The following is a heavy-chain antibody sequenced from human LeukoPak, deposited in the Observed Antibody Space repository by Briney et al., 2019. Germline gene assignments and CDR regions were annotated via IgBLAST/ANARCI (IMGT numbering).Heavy chain of an antibody. D-gene: IGHD3-22*01. Sequence: ASVKVSCKTSGYTFTNYGLTWVRLAPGRRPEWMGWISGYNGHTNYAQKFQGRVTMSRDTSTTTAYMELRSLGSDDTAIYYCARSGHRRLHYDNLAFDMWGQGTLVTVSS. J-gene: IGHJ3*02. CDR2: ISGYNGHT. V-gene: IGHV1-18*01. CDR3: ARSGHRRLHYDNLAFDM. CDR1: GYTFTNYG.